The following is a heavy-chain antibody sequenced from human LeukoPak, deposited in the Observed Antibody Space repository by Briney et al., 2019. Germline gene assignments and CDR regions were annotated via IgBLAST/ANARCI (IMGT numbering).Heavy chain of an antibody. V-gene: IGHV5-51*01. J-gene: IGHJ4*02. CDR3: ARRRHYYDSSGYYDKYYFDY. CDR2: ICPGDSDT. CDR1: GYSFTSYW. Sequence: GESLKISCKGSGYSFTSYWIGWVRQMPGKGLEWMGIICPGDSDTRYSPSFQGQVTISADKSISTAYLQWSSLKASDTAMYYCARRRHYYDSSGYYDKYYFDYWGQGTLVTVSS. D-gene: IGHD3-22*01.